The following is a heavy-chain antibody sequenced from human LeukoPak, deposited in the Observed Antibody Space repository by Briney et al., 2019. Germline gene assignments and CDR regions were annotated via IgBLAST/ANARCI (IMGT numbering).Heavy chain of an antibody. CDR2: IWYDGSNK. Sequence: GGSLRLSCAASGFTFSSYGMPWVRQAPGKGLEWVAVIWYDGSNKYYADSVKGRFTISRDNSKNTLYLQMNSLRAEDTAVYYCARSRRWYQLLTDTPYYYYGMDVWGQGTTVTVSS. V-gene: IGHV3-33*01. CDR3: ARSRRWYQLLTDTPYYYYGMDV. J-gene: IGHJ6*02. CDR1: GFTFSSYG. D-gene: IGHD2-2*01.